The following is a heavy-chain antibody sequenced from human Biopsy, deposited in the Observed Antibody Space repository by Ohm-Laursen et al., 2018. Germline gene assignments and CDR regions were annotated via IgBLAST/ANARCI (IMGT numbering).Heavy chain of an antibody. CDR3: AKYMTGDSNYYFDH. CDR1: GFTFSSYG. V-gene: IGHV3-33*06. CDR2: IWDDGRNK. Sequence: SLRLSCAASGFTFSSYGMHWVRQAPGKGLEWVAAIWDDGRNKNYADSVKGRFTISRDNSKNTLYLQMNSLGADDTAVYYCAKYMTGDSNYYFDHCGQGTLVTVSS. D-gene: IGHD2-8*01. J-gene: IGHJ4*02.